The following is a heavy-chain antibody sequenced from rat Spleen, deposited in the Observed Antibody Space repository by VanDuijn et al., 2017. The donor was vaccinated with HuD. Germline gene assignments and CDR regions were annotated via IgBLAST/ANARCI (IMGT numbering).Heavy chain of an antibody. CDR3: ARHPSMYWYFDF. Sequence: EVQLVESGGGLVQPGRSMKLSCTASGVTFSDHAMAWVRQFPKKGLEWVAIIIYDGSGTFYRDSVRARFTISRDNAKNTLYLQMDSLRSEDTATYYCARHPSMYWYFDFWGPGTMVTVSS. CDR1: GVTFSDHA. V-gene: IGHV5-7*01. CDR2: IIYDGSGT. J-gene: IGHJ1*01.